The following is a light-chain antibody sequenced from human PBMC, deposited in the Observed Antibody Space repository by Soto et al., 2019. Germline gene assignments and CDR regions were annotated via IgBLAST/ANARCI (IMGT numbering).Light chain of an antibody. Sequence: DIQMTQSPSTLSASVGDRVTITCRASQSISSWLAWYQQKPGKAPKLLIYKASSLESGVPSRFSGGGSGTEFTLTISSLQPDDFATYYCQQYNSYLTFGQGTKVEIK. CDR3: QQYNSYLT. V-gene: IGKV1-5*03. CDR1: QSISSW. CDR2: KAS. J-gene: IGKJ1*01.